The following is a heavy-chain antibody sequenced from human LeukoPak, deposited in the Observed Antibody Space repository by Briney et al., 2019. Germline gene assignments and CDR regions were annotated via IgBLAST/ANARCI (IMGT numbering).Heavy chain of an antibody. CDR1: GGSFSGYY. CDR3: ARRGIAAAGADY. V-gene: IGHV4-34*01. D-gene: IGHD6-13*01. Sequence: YPSETLSLTCAVYGGSFSGYYWSWIRQPPGKGLEWIGEINHSGSTNYNPSLKSRVTISVDTSKNQFSLKLASVTAEDTAVYYCARRGIAAAGADYWGQGTLVTVSS. J-gene: IGHJ4*02. CDR2: INHSGST.